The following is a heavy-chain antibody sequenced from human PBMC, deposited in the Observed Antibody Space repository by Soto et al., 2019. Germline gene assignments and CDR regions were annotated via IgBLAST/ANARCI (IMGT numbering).Heavy chain of an antibody. D-gene: IGHD3-10*01. J-gene: IGHJ4*02. CDR2: IYYSGST. Sequence: QVQLQESGPGLVMPSQTLSLTCTVSGGSITSDNYCWTWIRQHPVKGLEWMGHIYYSGSTSYNPSLESRVTISIDTSKNQFSLKLTSVTAADTAVYYCARDGDYFGSGSPPLLSKWGQGTLVTVSS. CDR3: ARDGDYFGSGSPPLLSK. CDR1: GGSITSDNYC. V-gene: IGHV4-31*03.